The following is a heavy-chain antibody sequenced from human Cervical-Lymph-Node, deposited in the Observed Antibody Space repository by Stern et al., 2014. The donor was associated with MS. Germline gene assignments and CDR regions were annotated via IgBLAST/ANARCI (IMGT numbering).Heavy chain of an antibody. CDR2: SIPIFGTA. CDR1: GGTFSSYA. J-gene: IGHJ1*01. Sequence: QVQLVQSGAEVKKPGSSVKVSCKASGGTFSSYAISWVRQAPGQGLEWMGGSIPIFGTANYAQKFQGRVTITADESTSTAYMELSSLRSEDTAVYYCARDRRYYDSSGYYYYEYFQHWGQGTLVTVSS. V-gene: IGHV1-69*01. D-gene: IGHD3-22*01. CDR3: ARDRRYYDSSGYYYYEYFQH.